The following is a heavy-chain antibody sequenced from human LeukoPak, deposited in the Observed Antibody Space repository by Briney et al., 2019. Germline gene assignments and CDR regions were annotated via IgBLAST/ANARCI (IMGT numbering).Heavy chain of an antibody. Sequence: ASVKASCKASGYTFTSYDINWVRQATGQGLEWMGWMNPNSGNTGYAQKFQGRVTITRNTSISTAYMELSSLRSEDTAVYYCARGQNTRDYEFDYWGQGTLVTVSS. J-gene: IGHJ4*02. CDR1: GYTFTSYD. D-gene: IGHD4-17*01. V-gene: IGHV1-8*03. CDR2: MNPNSGNT. CDR3: ARGQNTRDYEFDY.